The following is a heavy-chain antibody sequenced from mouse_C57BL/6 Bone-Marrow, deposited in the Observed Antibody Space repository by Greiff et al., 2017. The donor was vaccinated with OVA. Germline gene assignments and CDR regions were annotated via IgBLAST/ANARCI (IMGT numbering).Heavy chain of an antibody. V-gene: IGHV3-6*01. CDR2: ISYDGSN. J-gene: IGHJ4*01. Sequence: EVQRVESGPGLVKPSQSLSLTCSVTGYSITSGYYWNWIRQFPGNKLEWMGYISYDGSNNYNPSLKNRISITRDTSKNQFFLKLNSVTTEDTATYYCARDNDYGSPYYYAMDYWGQGTSVTVSS. CDR3: ARDNDYGSPYYYAMDY. D-gene: IGHD1-1*01. CDR1: GYSITSGYY.